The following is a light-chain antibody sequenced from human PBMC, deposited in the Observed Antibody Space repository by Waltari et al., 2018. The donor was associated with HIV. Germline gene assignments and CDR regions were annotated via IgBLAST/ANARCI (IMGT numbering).Light chain of an antibody. CDR2: AAS. J-gene: IGKJ3*01. V-gene: IGKV3-20*01. CDR1: QSVSSNY. Sequence: EIVLTQSPDTLSLSPGDRATLCCRASQSVSSNYLAWYQQKPGQAPRLLIYAASRRATGIPDRFSGSGSGTDFTLTINRLEPEDFAVYYCQQYGTSPFTFGPGTKVDIK. CDR3: QQYGTSPFT.